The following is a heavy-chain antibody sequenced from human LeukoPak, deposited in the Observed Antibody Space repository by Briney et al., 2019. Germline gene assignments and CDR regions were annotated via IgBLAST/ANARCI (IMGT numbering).Heavy chain of an antibody. Sequence: PGGSLRLSCAASGFTFSSYGMHWVRQAPGKGLEWVAVISYDGSNKYYADSVKGRFTISRDNSKNTLYLQMNSLRAEDTAVYYCAKEEVSADFDYLGQGTLVTASS. D-gene: IGHD1-14*01. J-gene: IGHJ4*02. CDR3: AKEEVSADFDY. CDR1: GFTFSSYG. V-gene: IGHV3-30*18. CDR2: ISYDGSNK.